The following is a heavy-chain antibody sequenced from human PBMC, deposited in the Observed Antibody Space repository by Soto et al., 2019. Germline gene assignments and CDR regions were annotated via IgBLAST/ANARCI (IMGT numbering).Heavy chain of an antibody. V-gene: IGHV4-59*01. D-gene: IGHD3-22*01. Sequence: PSETLSLTCTVSGGSISSYYWSWIRQPPGKGLEWIGYIYYSGSTNYNPSLKSRVTISVDTSKNQFSLKLSSVTAADTAVYYCARVRYYYDSSVYYYARTPFDIWGQGTMVTVSS. CDR2: IYYSGST. CDR1: GGSISSYY. J-gene: IGHJ3*02. CDR3: ARVRYYYDSSVYYYARTPFDI.